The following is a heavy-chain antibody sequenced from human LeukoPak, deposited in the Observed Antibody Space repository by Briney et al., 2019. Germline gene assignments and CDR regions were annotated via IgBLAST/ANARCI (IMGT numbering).Heavy chain of an antibody. CDR1: GFTFSTSW. D-gene: IGHD2-2*01. V-gene: IGHV3-74*01. CDR3: ARRNLEYVPAARNFDY. CDR2: VSPDGGAT. Sequence: GGSLRLSCAASGFTFSTSWMNWVRQGPGRGPVWVSRVSPDGGATAYADSVKGRFTVSRDNAKNALYLQMNSLRADDTAVYYCARRNLEYVPAARNFDYWGQGTLVTVSS. J-gene: IGHJ4*02.